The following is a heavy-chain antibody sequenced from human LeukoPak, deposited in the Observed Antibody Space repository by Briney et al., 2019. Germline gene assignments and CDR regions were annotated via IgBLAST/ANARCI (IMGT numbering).Heavy chain of an antibody. J-gene: IGHJ4*02. CDR3: ARTGRYCSGGSCYSDFDY. CDR2: IYQSGTT. CDR1: GYSINRGYY. V-gene: IGHV4-38-2*01. Sequence: SETLSLTCAVSGYSINRGYYWGWIRQPPGKGLEWIASIYQSGTTYYNPSLKSRVTISIDTSTNQFSLELSSVTAADTAVYYCARTGRYCSGGSCYSDFDYWGQGTLVTVSS. D-gene: IGHD2-15*01.